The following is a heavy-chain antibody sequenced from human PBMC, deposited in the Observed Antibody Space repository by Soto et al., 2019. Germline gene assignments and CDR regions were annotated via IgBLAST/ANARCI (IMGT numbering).Heavy chain of an antibody. CDR1: GYSVTSYA. CDR3: ARGITLPTPLDY. V-gene: IGHV1-3*01. D-gene: IGHD1-20*01. CDR2: INAGNGNT. Sequence: ASVKVSCKVSGYSVTSYAMHWVRQAPGQRLEWMGWINAGNGNTKYSQKNQGRDTINRDTSASTAYMELSSLRSEDTAVYYCARGITLPTPLDYWGQGTLVTVSS. J-gene: IGHJ4*02.